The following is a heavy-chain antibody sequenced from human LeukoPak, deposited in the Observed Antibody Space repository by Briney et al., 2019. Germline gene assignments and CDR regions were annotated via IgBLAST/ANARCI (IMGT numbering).Heavy chain of an antibody. CDR1: GFTFSSYW. J-gene: IGHJ5*02. Sequence: GGSLRLSCAASGFTFSSYWMSWVRQAPGKGLEWVANIKQDESEKYYVDSVKGRFTISRDNAKNSLYLQMNSLRAEDTAVYYCASAGGSSGWYGNWFDPWGQGTLVTVSS. V-gene: IGHV3-7*01. CDR2: IKQDESEK. D-gene: IGHD6-19*01. CDR3: ASAGGSSGWYGNWFDP.